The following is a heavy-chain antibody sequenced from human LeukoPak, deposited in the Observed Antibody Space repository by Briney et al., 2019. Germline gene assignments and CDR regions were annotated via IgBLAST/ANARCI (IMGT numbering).Heavy chain of an antibody. CDR2: IYHSGST. D-gene: IGHD3-10*01. V-gene: IGHV4-30-2*01. Sequence: SETLSLTCAVSSGSISSGGYSWSWIRQPPGKGLEWIGYIYHSGSTYYNPSLKSRVTISVDRSKNQFSLKLSSVTAADTAVYYCAREGPMVRGAFDYWGQGTLVTVSS. J-gene: IGHJ4*02. CDR3: AREGPMVRGAFDY. CDR1: SGSISSGGYS.